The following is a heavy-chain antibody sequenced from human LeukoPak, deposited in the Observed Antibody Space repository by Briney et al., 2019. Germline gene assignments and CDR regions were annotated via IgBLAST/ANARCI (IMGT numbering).Heavy chain of an antibody. CDR1: GYTFTNYL. CDR3: ARTTSFTASGYDY. V-gene: IGHV1-8*03. J-gene: IGHJ4*02. D-gene: IGHD6-25*01. CDR2: MNPNNGDS. Sequence: ASVKVSCKASGYTFTNYLINWVRQATAQGLEWMGWMNPNNGDSGYAQKFQGRVTITRDTSISTSYMELRSLRSDDTAVYFCARTTSFTASGYDYWGQGTLVTVSS.